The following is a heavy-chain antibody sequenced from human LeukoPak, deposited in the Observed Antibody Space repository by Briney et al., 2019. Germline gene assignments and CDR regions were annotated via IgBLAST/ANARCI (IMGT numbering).Heavy chain of an antibody. J-gene: IGHJ4*02. V-gene: IGHV4-4*07. CDR2: IYSSGST. CDR3: ARAAALDS. Sequence: PSETLSLTCTVSGGSISSYYWTWVRQPAGKGLEWIGRIYSSGSTNYNPSLNSRVSMSVDTSKNQFSLKLSSVTAADSALYYCARAAALDSWGQGTLVTVSS. D-gene: IGHD6-13*01. CDR1: GGSISSYY.